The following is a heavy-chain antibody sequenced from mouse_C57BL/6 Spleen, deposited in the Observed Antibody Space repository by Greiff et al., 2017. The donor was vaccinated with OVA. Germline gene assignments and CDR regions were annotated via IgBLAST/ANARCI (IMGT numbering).Heavy chain of an antibody. J-gene: IGHJ4*01. CDR2: ISYDGSN. CDR3: ARYYDYDRGYAMDY. V-gene: IGHV3-6*01. D-gene: IGHD2-4*01. CDR1: GYSITSGYY. Sequence: ESGPGLVKPSQSLSLTCSVTGYSITSGYYWNWIRQFPGNKLEWMGYISYDGSNNYNPSLKNRISITRDTSKNRFFLKLNSVTTEDTATYYCARYYDYDRGYAMDYWGQGTSVTVSS.